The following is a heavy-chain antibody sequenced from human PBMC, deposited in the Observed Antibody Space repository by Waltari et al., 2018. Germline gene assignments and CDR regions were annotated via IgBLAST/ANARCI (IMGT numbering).Heavy chain of an antibody. CDR2: INAGNGNT. CDR3: ATAGVGATLYYYYGMDV. CDR1: GYTFTSYA. Sequence: QVQLVQSGAEVKKPGASVKVSCKASGYTFTSYAMHWVRQAPGQRLEWMGWINAGNGNTKDSQKVQGRVTITRDTSASTAYMELSSLRSEDTAVYYCATAGVGATLYYYYGMDVWGQGTTVTVSS. D-gene: IGHD1-26*01. J-gene: IGHJ6*02. V-gene: IGHV1-3*01.